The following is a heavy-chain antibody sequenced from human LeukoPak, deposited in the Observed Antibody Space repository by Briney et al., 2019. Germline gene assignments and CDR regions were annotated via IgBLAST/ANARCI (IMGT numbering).Heavy chain of an antibody. D-gene: IGHD3-10*01. CDR3: ARDRQQLLWFGEPEGAFDI. Sequence: ASVKVSCKASGYTFTGYYMHWVRQAPGQGLEWMGIINPSGGSTSYAQKFQGRVTMTRDTSTSTVYMELSSLRSEDTAVYYCARDRQQLLWFGEPEGAFDIWGQGTMVTVSS. CDR1: GYTFTGYY. CDR2: INPSGGST. V-gene: IGHV1-46*01. J-gene: IGHJ3*02.